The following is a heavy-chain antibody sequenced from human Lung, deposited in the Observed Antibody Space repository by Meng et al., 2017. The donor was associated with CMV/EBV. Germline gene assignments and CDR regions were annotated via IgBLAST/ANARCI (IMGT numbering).Heavy chain of an antibody. J-gene: IGHJ6*02. CDR1: GFTFSDYY. CDR3: ARCKIYDFSFYGMDV. V-gene: IGHV3-11*04. Sequence: GESLKISCAASGFTFSDYYMTWVRRAPGKGLEWISYISSSGDIILYADSVKGRFTISRDNAEKSLYLQMNSLRAEDTALYFCARCKIYDFSFYGMDVWGQGTTVTVFS. CDR2: ISSSGDII. D-gene: IGHD3-3*01.